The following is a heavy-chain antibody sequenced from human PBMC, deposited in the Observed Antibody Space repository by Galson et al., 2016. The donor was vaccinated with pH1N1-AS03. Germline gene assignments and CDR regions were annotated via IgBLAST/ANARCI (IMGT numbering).Heavy chain of an antibody. CDR1: GFMFSKYW. Sequence: SLRLSCAASGFMFSKYWMNWVRQAPGKGLEWVANIKEDGSEKDHVDSVKGRFTISRDNAKYSLYLHMNSLRAEDTAVYYCARGWPLVVPGIIVRYYYYMDVWGKGTTVTVSS. J-gene: IGHJ6*03. V-gene: IGHV3-7*01. CDR3: ARGWPLVVPGIIVRYYYYMDV. D-gene: IGHD2-2*01. CDR2: IKEDGSEK.